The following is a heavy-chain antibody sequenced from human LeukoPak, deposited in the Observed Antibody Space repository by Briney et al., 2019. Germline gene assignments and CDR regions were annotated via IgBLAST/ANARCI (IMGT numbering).Heavy chain of an antibody. J-gene: IGHJ1*01. D-gene: IGHD3-22*01. CDR3: ARRRYYDGSGYLE. CDR2: IYYSGRT. V-gene: IGHV4-39*01. CDR1: GDSVSRSDSY. Sequence: SETLSLTCSVAGDSVSRSDSYWDWIRQPPGKGLEWIGTIYYSGRTYYSPSLKSRVTMSVDPSNNQFSLNLRSVTAADTALYYCARRRYYDGSGYLEWGQGTLLSVSS.